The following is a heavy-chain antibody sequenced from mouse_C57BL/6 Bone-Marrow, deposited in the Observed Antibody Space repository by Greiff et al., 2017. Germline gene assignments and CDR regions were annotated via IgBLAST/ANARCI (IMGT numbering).Heavy chain of an antibody. CDR3: AGLLRWAMDY. Sequence: VQLQQSGAELMKPGASVKLSCKATGYTFTGYWIEWVKQRPGHGLEWIGEILPGSVSTNYNEKFKGKATFTADTSANTAYMQLSSLTTEDSAIYYCAGLLRWAMDYWGQGTSVTVSS. D-gene: IGHD2-3*01. J-gene: IGHJ4*01. CDR1: GYTFTGYW. CDR2: ILPGSVST. V-gene: IGHV1-9*01.